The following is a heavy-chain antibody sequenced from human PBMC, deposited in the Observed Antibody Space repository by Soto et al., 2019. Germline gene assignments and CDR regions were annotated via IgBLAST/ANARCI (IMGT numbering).Heavy chain of an antibody. CDR1: GGSISNAAYS. J-gene: IGHJ4*02. CDR3: ARESGGYGLFYS. Sequence: QLQLQESGSGLVTPSHTLSLTCTVSGGSISNAAYSWSWIRQPPGKGLEWIGYIYPSGMPFYNPSLRGRVTISIVRSNDQFPLNLKSVTAADTAVYYCARESGGYGLFYSWRQGTLVTVFS. V-gene: IGHV4-30-2*01. D-gene: IGHD6-25*01. CDR2: IYPSGMP.